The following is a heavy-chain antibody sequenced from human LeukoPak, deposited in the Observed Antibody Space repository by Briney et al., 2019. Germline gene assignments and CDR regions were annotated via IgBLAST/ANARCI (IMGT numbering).Heavy chain of an antibody. J-gene: IGHJ4*02. CDR2: ISGSGGST. D-gene: IGHD3-3*01. Sequence: GGSLRLSCAASGFTFSSYAMSWVRQAPGKGLEWVSAISGSGGSTYYADSVKGRFTISRDNSKNTLYLQMNSLRAEDTAVYYCAREGTYYDFWSGYHPGDYFDYWGQGTLVTVSS. V-gene: IGHV3-23*01. CDR3: AREGTYYDFWSGYHPGDYFDY. CDR1: GFTFSSYA.